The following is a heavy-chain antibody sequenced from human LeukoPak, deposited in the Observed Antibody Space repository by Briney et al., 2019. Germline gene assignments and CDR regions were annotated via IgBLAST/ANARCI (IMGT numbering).Heavy chain of an antibody. CDR2: INPNSGGT. V-gene: IGHV1-2*02. CDR3: ARGPSDYDFWSGYDNWFDP. D-gene: IGHD3-3*01. Sequence: ASVKVSCKASGYTFTGYYMHWVRQAPGQGLEWMGWINPNSGGTNYAQKFQGRVTMTRDTSISTAYMELSRLRSDDTAVYYCARGPSDYDFWSGYDNWFDPWGQGTLVTVSS. J-gene: IGHJ5*02. CDR1: GYTFTGYY.